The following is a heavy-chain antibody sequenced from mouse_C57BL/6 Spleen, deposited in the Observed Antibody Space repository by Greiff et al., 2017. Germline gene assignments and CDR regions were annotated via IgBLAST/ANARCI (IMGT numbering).Heavy chain of an antibody. J-gene: IGHJ4*01. Sequence: QVQLQQSGPELVKPGASVKISCKASGYAFSSSWMNWVKQRPGKGLEWIGRIYPGDGDTNYNGKFKGKATLTADKSSSTAYMQRSSLTSEDSAVYFCAEARDPSDYAMDYWGQGTSVTVSS. CDR2: IYPGDGDT. V-gene: IGHV1-82*01. CDR3: AEARDPSDYAMDY. CDR1: GYAFSSSW.